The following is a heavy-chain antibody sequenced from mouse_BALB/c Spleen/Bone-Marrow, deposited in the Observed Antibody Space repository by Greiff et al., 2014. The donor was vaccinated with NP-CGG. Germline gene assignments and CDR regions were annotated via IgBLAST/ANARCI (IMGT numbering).Heavy chain of an antibody. J-gene: IGHJ2*01. D-gene: IGHD2-2*01. V-gene: IGHV7-3*02. Sequence: EVKLVESGGGLVHPGGSLRLSCATSGFTFTDYYMSWVRQPPGKALEWLGFIRNKANGYTTEYSASVKGRFTISRDNSQSILYLQMNTLRAEDSATYYCARDGYDDYWGQGTTLTVSS. CDR2: IRNKANGYTT. CDR3: ARDGYDDY. CDR1: GFTFTDYY.